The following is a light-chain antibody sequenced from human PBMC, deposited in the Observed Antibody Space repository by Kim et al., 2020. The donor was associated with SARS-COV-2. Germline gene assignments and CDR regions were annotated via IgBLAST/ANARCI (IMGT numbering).Light chain of an antibody. Sequence: EIVLTQSPGTLSLSPGERATLSCSASQRISSAFLVWYQQIPGQPPRLLIFGASNRAAGIPDRFSGGGSGTDFTLTITRLEPADSAVYYCQQYTTSPPAYTFGQGTKLEI. CDR3: QQYTTSPPAYT. V-gene: IGKV3-20*01. CDR1: QRISSAF. CDR2: GAS. J-gene: IGKJ2*01.